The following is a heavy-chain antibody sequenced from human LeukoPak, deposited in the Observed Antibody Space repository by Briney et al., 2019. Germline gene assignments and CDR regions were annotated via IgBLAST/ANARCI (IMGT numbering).Heavy chain of an antibody. CDR2: VYPGDSHT. J-gene: IGHJ1*01. Sequence: GESLTISCKASGYTFNTYWIGWVRQKPGKGLEWMAIVYPGDSHTRYSPSFQGHFTISADKTVTTAYLQWSSLEASDTAVYYCARLSGGSWGNTEYFPDWGQGTLVIVSS. CDR1: GYTFNTYW. V-gene: IGHV5-51*01. D-gene: IGHD7-27*01. CDR3: ARLSGGSWGNTEYFPD.